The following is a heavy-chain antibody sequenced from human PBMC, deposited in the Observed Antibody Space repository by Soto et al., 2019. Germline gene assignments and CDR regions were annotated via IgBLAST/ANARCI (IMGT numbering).Heavy chain of an antibody. CDR3: ARDFSVVLRYFDWLSNGMDV. Sequence: XSVKVSCKASVYTFTSYGISWVRQAPGQGLEWMGWISAYNGNTNYAQKLQGRVTMTTDTSTSTAYMELRSLRSDDTAVYYCARDFSVVLRYFDWLSNGMDVWGQGTTVTVSS. D-gene: IGHD3-9*01. V-gene: IGHV1-18*04. J-gene: IGHJ6*02. CDR2: ISAYNGNT. CDR1: VYTFTSYG.